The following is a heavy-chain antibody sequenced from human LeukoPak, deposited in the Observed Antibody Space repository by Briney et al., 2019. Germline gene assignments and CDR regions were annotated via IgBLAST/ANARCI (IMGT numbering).Heavy chain of an antibody. J-gene: IGHJ3*01. D-gene: IGHD3-16*02. V-gene: IGHV3-23*01. Sequence: GGSLRLPCAASGFTFRDSAMSWVRQAPGKRLEWVSLISFSGDNTYYTDSVKGRFTISRDNSKDTLYLQMNSLRAEDTAIYYCARDIELSTWGLGTMVTVSS. CDR3: ARDIELST. CDR1: GFTFRDSA. CDR2: ISFSGDNT.